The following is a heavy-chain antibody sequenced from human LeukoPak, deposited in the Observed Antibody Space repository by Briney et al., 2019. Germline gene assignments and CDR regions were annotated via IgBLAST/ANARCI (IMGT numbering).Heavy chain of an antibody. D-gene: IGHD3-10*01. CDR1: GGTFSSYT. V-gene: IGHV1-69*10. CDR2: IIPILGIA. CDR3: ARDFVRYYYGSGSLDY. J-gene: IGHJ4*02. Sequence: RASVKVSCKASGGTFSSYTISWVREAPGQGLEGMGRIIPILGIANYAQKFQGRVTFTAAKTTSTAYMELSSLRSEDTAVYCCARDFVRYYYGSGSLDYWGQGTLVTVSS.